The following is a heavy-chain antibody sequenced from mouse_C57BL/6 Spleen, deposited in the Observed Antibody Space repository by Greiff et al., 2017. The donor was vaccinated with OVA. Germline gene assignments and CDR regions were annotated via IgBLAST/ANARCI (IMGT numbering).Heavy chain of an antibody. CDR1: GYTFTSYW. CDR3: ARAAIYYDYDGGFAY. J-gene: IGHJ3*01. Sequence: QVQLQQPGTELVKPGASVKLSCKASGYTFTSYWMHWVKQRPGQGLEWIGNINPSNGGTNYNEKFKSKATLTVDKSSSTAYMQLSSLTSEDSAVYYGARAAIYYDYDGGFAYWGQGTLVTVSA. D-gene: IGHD2-4*01. V-gene: IGHV1-53*01. CDR2: INPSNGGT.